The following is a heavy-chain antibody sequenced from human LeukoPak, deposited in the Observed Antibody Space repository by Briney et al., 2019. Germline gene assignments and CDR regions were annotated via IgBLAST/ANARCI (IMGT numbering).Heavy chain of an antibody. Sequence: SVKVSCKASGYTFTSYGISWVRQAPGQGLEWMGGIIPIFGTANYAQKFQGRVTITADESTSTAYMELSSLRSEDTAVYYCASHCSGGSHIYYYYGMDVWGQGTTVTVSS. CDR2: IIPIFGTA. J-gene: IGHJ6*02. CDR1: GYTFTSYG. V-gene: IGHV1-69*13. D-gene: IGHD2-15*01. CDR3: ASHCSGGSHIYYYYGMDV.